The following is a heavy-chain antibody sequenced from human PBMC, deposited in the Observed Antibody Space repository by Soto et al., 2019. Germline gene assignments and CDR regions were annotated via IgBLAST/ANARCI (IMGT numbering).Heavy chain of an antibody. CDR3: HGYGY. CDR1: GFSVTANY. D-gene: IGHD5-12*01. J-gene: IGHJ4*02. Sequence: EVQVVESGGGLIQPGGSLRLSCEVSGFSVTANYMNWVRQAPGEGLEWVSVIYSGGSTYYIDSVKGRFSISRDISKNTLYLQMNSLRAEDTAVYYCHGYGYWGQGTLVTVSS. CDR2: IYSGGST. V-gene: IGHV3-53*01.